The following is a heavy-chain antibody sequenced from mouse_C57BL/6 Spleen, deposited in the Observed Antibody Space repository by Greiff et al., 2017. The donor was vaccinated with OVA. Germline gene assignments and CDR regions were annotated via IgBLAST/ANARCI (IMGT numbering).Heavy chain of an antibody. Sequence: EADGGLVQPKGSLKLSCAASGFSFNTYAMNWVRQAPGKGLEWVARIRSKSNNYATYYADSVKDRFTISRDDSESMLYLQMNNLKTEDTAMYYCVRHRDFDAWFAYCGQGTLVTVS. CDR1: GFSFNTYA. CDR2: IRSKSNNYAT. J-gene: IGHJ3*01. V-gene: IGHV10-1*01. CDR3: VRHRDFDAWFAY.